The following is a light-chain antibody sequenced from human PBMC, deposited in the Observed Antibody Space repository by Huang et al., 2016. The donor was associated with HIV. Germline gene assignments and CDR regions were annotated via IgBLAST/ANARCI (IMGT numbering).Light chain of an antibody. Sequence: EIVMTQSPATLSVSPVERATLSCRASHSVGNDIAWYQQKPGQAPRLLIYGAAVRATGIPAMFRGGGSGTEFTLTISDLQSEDFAVYYCHQYNDWPITFGPGTKVDMK. J-gene: IGKJ3*01. V-gene: IGKV3-15*01. CDR2: GAA. CDR3: HQYNDWPIT. CDR1: HSVGND.